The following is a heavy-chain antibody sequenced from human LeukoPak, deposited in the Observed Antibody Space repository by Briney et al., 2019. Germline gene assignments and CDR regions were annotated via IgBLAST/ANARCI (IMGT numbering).Heavy chain of an antibody. J-gene: IGHJ4*02. CDR3: AGGTGFIIKD. D-gene: IGHD3-9*01. CDR1: GFTFSDYY. CDR2: IKQDGSEK. Sequence: GGSLRLSCAASGFTFSDYYMSWIRQAPGKGLEWVANIKQDGSEKNYVDSVKGRFTISRDNAKNSLYLQMNSLRVEDTAMYYCAGGTGFIIKDWGQGTLVTVSS. V-gene: IGHV3-7*03.